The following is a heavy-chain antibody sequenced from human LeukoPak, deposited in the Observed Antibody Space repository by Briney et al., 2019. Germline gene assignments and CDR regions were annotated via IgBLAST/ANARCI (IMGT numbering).Heavy chain of an antibody. CDR3: ARVRYYYDSSGYSFDY. D-gene: IGHD3-22*01. J-gene: IGHJ4*02. Sequence: GASVKVSCKASGGTFSDYAISWVRQAPGQGLEWMGRTIPMLGVPNYAQKFQGRVTISADESTSTAYMELSSLRSEDTAVYYCARVRYYYDSSGYSFDYWGQGTLVTVSS. CDR1: GGTFSDYA. CDR2: TIPMLGVP. V-gene: IGHV1-69*04.